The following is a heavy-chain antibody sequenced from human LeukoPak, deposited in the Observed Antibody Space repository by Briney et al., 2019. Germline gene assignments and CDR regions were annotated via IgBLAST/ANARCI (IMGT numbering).Heavy chain of an antibody. V-gene: IGHV1-2*02. CDR1: GYTFTGYY. Sequence: ASVKVSCKASGYTFTGYYMHWVRQAPGQGLEWMGWINPNSGGTNYAQKFQGRVTMTRDTSISTAYMELSRLRSDDTAVYYCARDSSDCSGGSCHVFFDYWGQGTLVTVSS. CDR2: INPNSGGT. J-gene: IGHJ4*02. CDR3: ARDSSDCSGGSCHVFFDY. D-gene: IGHD2-15*01.